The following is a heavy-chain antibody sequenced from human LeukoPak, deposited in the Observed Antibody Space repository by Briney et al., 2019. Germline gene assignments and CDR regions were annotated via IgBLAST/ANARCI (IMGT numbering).Heavy chain of an antibody. V-gene: IGHV4-61*02. CDR2: IYTSGST. J-gene: IGHJ4*02. D-gene: IGHD2-2*01. Sequence: SQTLSLTCTVSGGSISSGSYYWSWIRQPAGKGLEWIGRIYTSGSTNYNPSLKSRVTISVDTSKNQFSLKLSSVTAADTAVYYCATLGYCSSTSCSLDYWGQGTLVTVSS. CDR1: GGSISSGSYY. CDR3: ATLGYCSSTSCSLDY.